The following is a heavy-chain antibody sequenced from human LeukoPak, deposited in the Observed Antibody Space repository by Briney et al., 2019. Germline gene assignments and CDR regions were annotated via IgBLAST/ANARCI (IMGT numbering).Heavy chain of an antibody. Sequence: PSETLSLTCTVSGGSISSSSYYWGWIRQPPGKGLEWIGSIYYSASTYYNPSLKSRVTVCVDTSKNQFSLKLSSVTTADTAVFYCARAVAGTYGTYFDYWGQGTLVTASS. CDR1: GGSISSSSYY. CDR2: IYYSAST. CDR3: ARAVAGTYGTYFDY. V-gene: IGHV4-39*01. J-gene: IGHJ4*02. D-gene: IGHD6-19*01.